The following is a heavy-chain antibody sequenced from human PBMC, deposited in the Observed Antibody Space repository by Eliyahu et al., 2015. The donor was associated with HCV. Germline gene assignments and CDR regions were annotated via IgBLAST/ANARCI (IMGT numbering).Heavy chain of an antibody. Sequence: QVTLEESGPVLVKPTETLTLTCTVSGFSLTNTRMGVSWIRQPPGKALEWLAHIFSNDEKSYNTSLRGRLTISKDTSKSQVVLTMTNMDPVDTATYFCARTLPPTQYSGSSYYFDYWGQGTLVTVS. D-gene: IGHD1-26*01. CDR1: GFSLTNTRMG. J-gene: IGHJ4*02. CDR3: ARTLPPTQYSGSSYYFDY. V-gene: IGHV2-26*01. CDR2: IFSNDEK.